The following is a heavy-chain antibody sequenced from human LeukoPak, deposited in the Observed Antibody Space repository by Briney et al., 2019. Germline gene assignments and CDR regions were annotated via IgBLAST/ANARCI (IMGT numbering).Heavy chain of an antibody. V-gene: IGHV1-2*02. CDR3: AREAGAAPGY. CDR1: GYTFTVYY. CDR2: IDPNSGGT. D-gene: IGHD1-26*01. Sequence: ASVKVSCKTSGYTFTVYYMHWVRQAPGQGLEWMGWIDPNSGGTRYAQKFQGRVTMTRDTSISTVYMELSRLTDDDTAVYYCAREAGAAPGYWGQGTLVTVSS. J-gene: IGHJ4*02.